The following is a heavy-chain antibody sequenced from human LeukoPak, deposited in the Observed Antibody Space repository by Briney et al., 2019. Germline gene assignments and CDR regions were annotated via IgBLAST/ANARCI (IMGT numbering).Heavy chain of an antibody. J-gene: IGHJ4*02. CDR2: ISYDGSNK. Sequence: GGSLRLSCAAPGFTFSSYAMHWVRQVPGKGLEWVAVISYDGSNKYYADSVKGRFTISRDNSKNTLYLQMNSLRAEDTAVYYCARGWSGYYSSYFDYWGQGTLVTVSS. V-gene: IGHV3-30*01. D-gene: IGHD3-3*01. CDR3: ARGWSGYYSSYFDY. CDR1: GFTFSSYA.